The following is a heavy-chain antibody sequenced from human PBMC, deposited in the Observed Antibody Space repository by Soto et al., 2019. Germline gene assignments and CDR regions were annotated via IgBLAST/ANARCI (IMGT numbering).Heavy chain of an antibody. Sequence: PGRPMSLSYAASEFTFRSYALRRVSQTTGKGLEWVSGISGSGGSTYYADSVKGRFTISRDNSKNTLYLQVDSLRAEDTAVYYCAQGRAWDVRLVGYRGQGTLV. J-gene: IGHJ4*02. CDR3: AQGRAWDVRLVGY. CDR2: ISGSGGST. CDR1: EFTFRSYA. V-gene: IGHV3-23*01. D-gene: IGHD3-9*01.